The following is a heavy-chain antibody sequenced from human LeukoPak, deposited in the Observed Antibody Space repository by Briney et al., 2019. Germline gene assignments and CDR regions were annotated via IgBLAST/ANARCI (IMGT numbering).Heavy chain of an antibody. Sequence: SETLSLTCTVSGGSISSGSYYWSWIRQPAGKGLEGIGRIYTSGSTNYNPSLKSRITISVDKSKNQFSLKLSSVTAADTAVYYCARGSQDDFWSGYQVLDYWGQGTLVTVSS. V-gene: IGHV4-61*02. CDR3: ARGSQDDFWSGYQVLDY. J-gene: IGHJ4*02. CDR2: IYTSGST. D-gene: IGHD3-3*01. CDR1: GGSISSGSYY.